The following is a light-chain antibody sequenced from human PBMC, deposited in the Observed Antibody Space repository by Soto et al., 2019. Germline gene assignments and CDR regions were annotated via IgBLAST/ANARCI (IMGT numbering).Light chain of an antibody. J-gene: IGKJ2*01. CDR1: QGIRND. V-gene: IGKV1-6*01. CDR3: LQDYNYPYT. Sequence: AIQMTQSPSSLSASVGDRVTITCRASQGIRNDLGWFQQKPGKAPKLLIYTASTLQSGVPSRFSGSGSGTDFTLTISSLQPEDFATYYCLQDYNYPYTFGQGTKVDIK. CDR2: TAS.